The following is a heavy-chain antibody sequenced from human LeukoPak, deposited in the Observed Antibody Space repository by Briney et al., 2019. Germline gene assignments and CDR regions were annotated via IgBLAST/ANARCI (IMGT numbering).Heavy chain of an antibody. D-gene: IGHD2-2*01. CDR3: ARGTSVVPAASSAFDI. CDR1: GGSISSYY. CDR2: IYYSGST. Sequence: ASETLSLTCTVSGGSISSYYWSWIRQPPGKGLEWIGYIYYSGSTNYNPSLKSRVTISVDTSKNQFSLKLSSVTAADTAVYYCARGTSVVPAASSAFDIWGQGTMVTVSS. J-gene: IGHJ3*02. V-gene: IGHV4-59*01.